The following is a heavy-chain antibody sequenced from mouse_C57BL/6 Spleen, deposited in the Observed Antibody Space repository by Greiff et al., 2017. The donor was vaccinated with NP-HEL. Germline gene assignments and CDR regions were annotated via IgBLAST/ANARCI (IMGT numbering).Heavy chain of an antibody. CDR3: ARHSRGDEGWYFDV. CDR1: GFSLTSYG. J-gene: IGHJ1*03. Sequence: VKVVESGPGLVQPSQSLSITCTVSGFSLTSYGVHWVRQSPGKGLEWLGVIWSGGSTDYNAAFISRLSISKDNSKSQVFFKMNSLQADDTAIYYCARHSRGDEGWYFDVWGTGTTVTVSS. V-gene: IGHV2-2*01. D-gene: IGHD3-3*01. CDR2: IWSGGST.